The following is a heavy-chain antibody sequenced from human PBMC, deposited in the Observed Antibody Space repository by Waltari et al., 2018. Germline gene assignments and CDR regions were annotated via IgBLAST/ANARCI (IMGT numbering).Heavy chain of an antibody. V-gene: IGHV3-23*01. D-gene: IGHD3-3*01. CDR3: ANDRLDSMADFVRYYGMDV. J-gene: IGHJ6*02. Sequence: EVQLLESGGGLVQPGGSLRLSCAASGFTFSSYAMSWVRQAPGKGLEWVSAISGSGGSTYYADSVKGRFTISRDNSKNTLYLQMNSLRAEDTAVYYCANDRLDSMADFVRYYGMDVWGQGP. CDR2: ISGSGGST. CDR1: GFTFSSYA.